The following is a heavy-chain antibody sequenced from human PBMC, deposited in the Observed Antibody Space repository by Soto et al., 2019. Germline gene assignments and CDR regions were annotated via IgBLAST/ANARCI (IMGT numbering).Heavy chain of an antibody. D-gene: IGHD3-3*01. Sequence: QVQLVQSGAEVKKPGSSVKVSCKASGGTFSSYAISWVRQAPGQGLEWMGGIIPIFGTANYAQKFQGRVTITADESKSTAYMELSSLRSEDTAVYYCARGNYDFWSGQRINWFDPWGQGTLVTVSS. CDR3: ARGNYDFWSGQRINWFDP. V-gene: IGHV1-69*01. J-gene: IGHJ5*02. CDR1: GGTFSSYA. CDR2: IIPIFGTA.